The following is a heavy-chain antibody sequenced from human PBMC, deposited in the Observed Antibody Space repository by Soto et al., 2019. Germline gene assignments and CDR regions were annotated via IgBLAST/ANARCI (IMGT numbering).Heavy chain of an antibody. J-gene: IGHJ4*02. V-gene: IGHV3-30-3*01. CDR3: AREGSD. CDR2: ISYDGSYK. Sequence: QVQLVESGGGVVQPGRSLRISCAASGFTFSSFAMHWVRQAPGKGLEWVAVISYDGSYKYWADSVKGRFTISRDNSKNTLFLQMNSLRAEDTAVYYCAREGSDWGQGTLVTVSS. CDR1: GFTFSSFA.